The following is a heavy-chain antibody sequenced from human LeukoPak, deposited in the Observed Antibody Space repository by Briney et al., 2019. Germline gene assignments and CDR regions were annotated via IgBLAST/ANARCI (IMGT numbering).Heavy chain of an antibody. CDR3: AKSGRGYCSGGSCSRYASLFY. D-gene: IGHD2-15*01. J-gene: IGHJ4*02. V-gene: IGHV3-30*18. Sequence: GGSLRLSCAASGFTFSSYGMHWARQAPGKGLEWVAVISYDGSNKYYADSAKGRFTISRDNSKNTLYLQMNSLRAEDTAVYYCAKSGRGYCSGGSCSRYASLFYWGQGTLVTVSS. CDR1: GFTFSSYG. CDR2: ISYDGSNK.